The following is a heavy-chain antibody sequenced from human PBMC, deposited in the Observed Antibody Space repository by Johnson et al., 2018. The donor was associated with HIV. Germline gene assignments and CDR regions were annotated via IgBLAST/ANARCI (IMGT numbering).Heavy chain of an antibody. CDR3: ARDNNLSSAFDI. Sequence: VLLVESGGGVVRPGGSLRLSCAASGFTFDDYGMSWVRQAPGEGLEWVSVINWGGGSTYYAAFVTGLFTITSDNAKNSLYLQMNSLRAEDTALYYCARDNNLSSAFDIWGQGTMVTVSS. CDR2: INWGGGST. CDR1: GFTFDDYG. V-gene: IGHV3-20*04. D-gene: IGHD2/OR15-2a*01. J-gene: IGHJ3*02.